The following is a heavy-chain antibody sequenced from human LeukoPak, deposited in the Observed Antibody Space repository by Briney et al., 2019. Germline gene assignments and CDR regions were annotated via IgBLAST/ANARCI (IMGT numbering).Heavy chain of an antibody. CDR3: AILYDSSGYYAFDI. Sequence: GGSLRLSCAASGFTVSSNYMSWVRQAPGKGLEWVSVIYSGGSTYYADSVKGRFTISRDNSKNTLYLQMNSLRAEDTAVYYCAILYDSSGYYAFDIWGQGTMVTVSS. CDR1: GFTVSSNY. J-gene: IGHJ3*02. D-gene: IGHD3-22*01. CDR2: IYSGGST. V-gene: IGHV3-53*01.